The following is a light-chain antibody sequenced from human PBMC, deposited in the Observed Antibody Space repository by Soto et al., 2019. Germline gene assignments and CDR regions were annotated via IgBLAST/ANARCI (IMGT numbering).Light chain of an antibody. CDR2: SNN. CDR1: SSNIGTNT. CDR3: ATWDDSLNGWV. V-gene: IGLV1-44*01. J-gene: IGLJ3*02. Sequence: QSVLTQPPSASGTPGQRVTISCSGTSSNIGTNTANWCQQLPGTAPKLLMYSNNRRPSGVPARFSGSKSGTSASLGISGLQSEDEADYYCATWDDSLNGWVFGGGTKLTVL.